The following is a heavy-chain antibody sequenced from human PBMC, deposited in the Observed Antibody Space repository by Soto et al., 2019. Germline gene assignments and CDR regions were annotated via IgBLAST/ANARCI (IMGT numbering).Heavy chain of an antibody. D-gene: IGHD2-8*01. CDR1: GYTFTSYA. CDR2: ISAYNGNT. J-gene: IGHJ6*02. CDR3: ARDHVLMANYYYYGMDV. Sequence: ASVKVSCKASGYTFTSYAMHWVRQAPGQRLEWMGWISAYNGNTNYAQKLQGRVTMTTDTSTSTAYMELRSLRSDDTAVYYCARDHVLMANYYYYGMDVWGQGTTVTVSS. V-gene: IGHV1-18*01.